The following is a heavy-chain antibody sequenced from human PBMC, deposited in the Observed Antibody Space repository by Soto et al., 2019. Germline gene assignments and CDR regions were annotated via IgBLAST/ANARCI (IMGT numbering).Heavy chain of an antibody. CDR1: GGTFSSYT. CDR3: AGRITIVRGVIINDY. CDR2: IIPILGIA. V-gene: IGHV1-69*02. D-gene: IGHD3-10*01. J-gene: IGHJ4*02. Sequence: SVKVSCKASGGTFSSYTISWVRQAPGQGLEWMGRIIPILGIANYAQKFQGRVTITADKSTSTAYMELSSLRSEDTAVYYCAGRITIVRGVIINDYRGQGTPVTVSS.